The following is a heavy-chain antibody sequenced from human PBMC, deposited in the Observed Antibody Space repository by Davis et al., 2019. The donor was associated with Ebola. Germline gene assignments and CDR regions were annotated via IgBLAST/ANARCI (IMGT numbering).Heavy chain of an antibody. Sequence: MPSETLSLTCTVSGGSISNYYWSWIRQPPGKGLEWIGYIYYSGSTYYNPSLKSRVTISVDTSKNQFSLKLSSVTAADTAVYYCARQGYSYGYSYFDYWGQGTLVTVSS. CDR3: ARQGYSYGYSYFDY. D-gene: IGHD5-18*01. CDR1: GGSISNYY. V-gene: IGHV4-59*04. CDR2: IYYSGST. J-gene: IGHJ4*02.